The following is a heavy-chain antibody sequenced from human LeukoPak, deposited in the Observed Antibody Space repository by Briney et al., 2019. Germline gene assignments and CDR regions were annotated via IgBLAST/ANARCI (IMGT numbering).Heavy chain of an antibody. CDR3: ARVLHVGGYDY. CDR2: ISNNGGST. V-gene: IGHV3-64*01. CDR1: RFTFSSYA. J-gene: IGHJ4*02. D-gene: IGHD3-16*01. Sequence: GGSLRLSCAASRFTFSSYAMHWVRQAPGKGLEYVSAISNNGGSTYYANSVKGRFTISRDNSKNTLYLQMGSLRPEDMAVYYCARVLHVGGYDYWGQGTLVTVSS.